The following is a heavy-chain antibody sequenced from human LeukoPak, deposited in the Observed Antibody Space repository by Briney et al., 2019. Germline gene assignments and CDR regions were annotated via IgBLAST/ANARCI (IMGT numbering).Heavy chain of an antibody. CDR2: IYTSGST. D-gene: IGHD6-6*01. J-gene: IGHJ3*02. CDR3: ARTWAVRPYDASDI. V-gene: IGHV4-61*02. Sequence: SQTLSLTCTVSGGSISSGSYYWNCIRQPAGKGLEWIGRIYTSGSTNYNPSPKSRVTISVDTSKNQFSLKLSSVTAADTAVSYCARTWAVRPYDASDIWGQGTMVTVSS. CDR1: GGSISSGSYY.